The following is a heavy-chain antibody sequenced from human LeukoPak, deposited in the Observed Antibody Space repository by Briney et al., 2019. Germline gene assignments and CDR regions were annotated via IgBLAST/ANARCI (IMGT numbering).Heavy chain of an antibody. J-gene: IGHJ4*02. CDR1: GFTFSDYY. CDR3: ASMGGRLRYFVWLLPFDY. CDR2: ISSSSSYT. Sequence: GGSLRLSCAASGFTFSDYYMSWIRQAPGKGLEWVSYISSSSSYTNYADSVKGRFTISRDNAKNSLYLQMNSLRAEDTAVYYCASMGGRLRYFVWLLPFDYWGQGTLVTVSS. D-gene: IGHD3-9*01. V-gene: IGHV3-11*06.